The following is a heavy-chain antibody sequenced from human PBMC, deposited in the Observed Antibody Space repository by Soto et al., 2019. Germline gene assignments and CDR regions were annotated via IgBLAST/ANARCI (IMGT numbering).Heavy chain of an antibody. J-gene: IGHJ5*02. V-gene: IGHV1-3*01. D-gene: IGHD6-13*01. CDR1: GYTFTSYA. CDR2: INAGNGNT. CDR3: ARDPKDIAAAGPTVNNWFDP. Sequence: ASVKVSCKASGYTFTSYAMHWVRQAPGQRLEWMGWINAGNGNTKYSQKFQGRVTITRDTSASTAYMELSSLRSEDTAVYYCARDPKDIAAAGPTVNNWFDPWGQGTLVTVSS.